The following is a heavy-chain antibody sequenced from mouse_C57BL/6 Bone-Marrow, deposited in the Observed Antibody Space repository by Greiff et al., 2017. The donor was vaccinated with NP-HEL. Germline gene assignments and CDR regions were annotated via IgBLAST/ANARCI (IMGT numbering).Heavy chain of an antibody. CDR3: ARKGGDYYGSSYYYALDY. J-gene: IGHJ4*01. Sequence: VQLQESGPGLVAPSQSLSITCTVSGFSLTSYAISWVRQPPGQGLEWLGVIWPGGGTNYNSALKSRLGISQDNYTIHAFLNMNSLQTDDTARYYCARKGGDYYGSSYYYALDYWGQGTSVTVSA. CDR1: GFSLTSYA. V-gene: IGHV2-9-1*01. CDR2: IWPGGGT. D-gene: IGHD1-1*01.